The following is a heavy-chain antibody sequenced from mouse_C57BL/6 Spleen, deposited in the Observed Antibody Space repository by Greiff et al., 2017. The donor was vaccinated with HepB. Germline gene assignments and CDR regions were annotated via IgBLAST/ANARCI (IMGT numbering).Heavy chain of an antibody. CDR3: ARLGSSYDYFDY. J-gene: IGHJ2*01. V-gene: IGHV1-81*01. CDR1: GYTFTSYG. Sequence: VQRVESGAELARPGASVKLSCKASGYTFTSYGISWVKQRTGQGLEWIGEIYPRSGNTYYNEKFKGKATLTADKSSSTAYMELRSLTSEDSAVYFCARLGSSYDYFDYWGQGTTLTVSS. D-gene: IGHD1-1*01. CDR2: IYPRSGNT.